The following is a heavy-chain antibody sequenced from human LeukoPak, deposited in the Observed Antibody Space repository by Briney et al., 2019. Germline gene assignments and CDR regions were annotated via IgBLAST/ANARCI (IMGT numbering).Heavy chain of an antibody. D-gene: IGHD6-13*01. V-gene: IGHV3-9*03. CDR2: ISWNSGSI. Sequence: GGSLRLSCAASGFTFDDYAMHWFRQAPGKGLEWASGISWNSGSIGYADSVKGRFTISRDNAKNSLYLQMNSLRAEDMALYYCAKSAAGSPGAFDIWGQGTMVTVSS. CDR3: AKSAAGSPGAFDI. J-gene: IGHJ3*02. CDR1: GFTFDDYA.